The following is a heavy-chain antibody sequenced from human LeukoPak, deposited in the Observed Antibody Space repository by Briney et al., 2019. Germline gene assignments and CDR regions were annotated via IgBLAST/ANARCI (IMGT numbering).Heavy chain of an antibody. CDR3: ARVFGWFGKRNYCAFDI. CDR1: GGSISSYY. D-gene: IGHD3-10*01. Sequence: SETLSLTCTVSGGSISSYYWSWIRQPPGKGLEWIGYIYYSGSTNYNPSLKSRVTISVDTSKNQFSLKLSSVTAADTAVYYCARVFGWFGKRNYCAFDICGQGTMVTVSS. J-gene: IGHJ3*02. V-gene: IGHV4-59*01. CDR2: IYYSGST.